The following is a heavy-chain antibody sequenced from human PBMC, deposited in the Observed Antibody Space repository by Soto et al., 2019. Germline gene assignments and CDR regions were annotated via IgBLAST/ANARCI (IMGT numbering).Heavy chain of an antibody. CDR2: INPSGGST. Sequence: VQLVQSGAEVKKPGASVKVSCKASGYTFTSYYLHWVRQAPGQGPECMGRINPSGGSTTYAPKFQGRVTMTRDTSTSTGYMELSSLRSEDTALYFCARGRSFGAADYYFDYWGQGTLVTVSS. D-gene: IGHD6-13*01. CDR3: ARGRSFGAADYYFDY. V-gene: IGHV1-46*01. J-gene: IGHJ4*02. CDR1: GYTFTSYY.